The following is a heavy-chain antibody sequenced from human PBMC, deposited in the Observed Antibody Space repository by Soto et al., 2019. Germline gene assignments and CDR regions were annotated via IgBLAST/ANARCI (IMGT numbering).Heavy chain of an antibody. CDR3: AWGYYDFWSGYSFDY. J-gene: IGHJ4*02. CDR2: ISGSGGST. D-gene: IGHD3-3*01. Sequence: EVQLLESGGGLVQPGGSLRLSCAASGFTFSSYAMGWVRQAPGKGLEWVSAISGSGGSTYYADFVKGRFTISRDNSKNTLYLQMNRLRAEDTAVYYCAWGYYDFWSGYSFDYWGQGTLVTVSS. CDR1: GFTFSSYA. V-gene: IGHV3-23*01.